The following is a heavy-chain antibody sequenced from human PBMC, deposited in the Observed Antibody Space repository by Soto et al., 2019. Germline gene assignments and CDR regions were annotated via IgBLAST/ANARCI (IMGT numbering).Heavy chain of an antibody. CDR2: INPSGGST. CDR1: GYTFTSYY. D-gene: IGHD2-15*01. CDR3: ARPFCSGGSCYYYGMDV. J-gene: IGHJ6*02. Sequence: ASVKVSCKASGYTFTSYYMHWVRQAPGQGLEWMGIINPSGGSTSYAQKFQGRVTMTRDTSTSTVYMELSSLRSEDTAVYYCARPFCSGGSCYYYGMDVWGQGTTVTVSS. V-gene: IGHV1-46*01.